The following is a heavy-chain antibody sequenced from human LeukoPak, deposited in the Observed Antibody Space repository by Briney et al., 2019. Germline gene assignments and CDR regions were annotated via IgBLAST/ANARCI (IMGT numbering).Heavy chain of an antibody. CDR2: IHPSDSDT. J-gene: IGHJ4*02. Sequence: GESLKISCLGSGYSFNHYWIGWVRQMPGKGLEWMGIIHPSDSDTRYSPSFQGQVTISADKSISTAYLQWSSLKASDTAMYYCARPSYSSSWLPFDYWGQGTLVTVSS. CDR1: GYSFNHYW. D-gene: IGHD6-13*01. V-gene: IGHV5-51*01. CDR3: ARPSYSSSWLPFDY.